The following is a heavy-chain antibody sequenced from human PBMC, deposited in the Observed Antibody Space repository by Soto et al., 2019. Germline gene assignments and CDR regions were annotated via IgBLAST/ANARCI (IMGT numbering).Heavy chain of an antibody. V-gene: IGHV1-2*04. CDR2: INPNSGGT. Sequence: ASVKVSCKASGYTFTGDYMHWVRQAPGQGLEWMGWINPNSGGTNYAKKFQGWVTMTRDTSISTAYMELSRLRSAATAVYYCAREGERPDVDTAMVHYYYGMDVWGQGTTVTVSS. D-gene: IGHD5-18*01. CDR3: AREGERPDVDTAMVHYYYGMDV. CDR1: GYTFTGDY. J-gene: IGHJ6*02.